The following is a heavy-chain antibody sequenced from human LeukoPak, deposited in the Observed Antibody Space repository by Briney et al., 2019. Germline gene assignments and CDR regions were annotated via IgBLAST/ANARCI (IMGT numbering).Heavy chain of an antibody. V-gene: IGHV4-61*02. Sequence: SETLSLTCTVSGGSISSGSYYWSWIRQPAGKGLEWIGRIYTSGSTNYNPSLKSRVTIFVDTSKNQFSLKLSSVTAADTAVYYCATSGGIVTKLDYWGQGTLVTVSS. D-gene: IGHD1-26*01. CDR3: ATSGGIVTKLDY. J-gene: IGHJ4*02. CDR2: IYTSGST. CDR1: GGSISSGSYY.